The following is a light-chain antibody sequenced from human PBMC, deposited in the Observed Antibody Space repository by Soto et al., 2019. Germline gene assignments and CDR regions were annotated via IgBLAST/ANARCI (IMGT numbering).Light chain of an antibody. CDR2: GAS. V-gene: IGKV3-20*01. Sequence: EIVLTQSPGTLSLSPGERATLSCRASQSVSSNYLAWYQQKPAQAPRLLIYGASSRATGIPDRFSGSGSGTDFTLTISRLEPEDFAAYYCQQYGSSPWTFGQGTKVDIK. J-gene: IGKJ1*01. CDR1: QSVSSNY. CDR3: QQYGSSPWT.